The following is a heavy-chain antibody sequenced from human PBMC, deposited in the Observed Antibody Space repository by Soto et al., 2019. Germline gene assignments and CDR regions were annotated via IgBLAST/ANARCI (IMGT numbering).Heavy chain of an antibody. V-gene: IGHV3-33*01. D-gene: IGHD6-6*01. Sequence: PGGSLRLSCAASGFTFSSYGMHWVRQAPGKGLEWVAVIWYDGSNKYYADSVKGRFTISRDNSKNTLYLQMNSLRAEDTAVYYCARSTIAPRLFMYPFDSWGQGTLVTVSS. J-gene: IGHJ4*02. CDR2: IWYDGSNK. CDR1: GFTFSSYG. CDR3: ARSTIAPRLFMYPFDS.